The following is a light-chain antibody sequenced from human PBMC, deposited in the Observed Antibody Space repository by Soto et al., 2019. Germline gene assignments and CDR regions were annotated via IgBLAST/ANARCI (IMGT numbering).Light chain of an antibody. Sequence: DIQMTQSPSSLSASVGDRVTITCRASQSISSYLNWYQQNPGKAPKLLIYAASSLQSGVTSRFSGSGSGTYFTLTISSLQPEDFATYYWQQSYSTLITFGQGTRLEIK. J-gene: IGKJ5*01. CDR3: QQSYSTLIT. CDR1: QSISSY. CDR2: AAS. V-gene: IGKV1-39*01.